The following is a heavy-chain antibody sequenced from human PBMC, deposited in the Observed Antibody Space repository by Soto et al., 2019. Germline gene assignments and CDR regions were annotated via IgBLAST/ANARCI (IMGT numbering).Heavy chain of an antibody. Sequence: GGSLRLSCAASGFTFSSYSMNWVRQAPGKGLEWVSSISSSSSYIYYADSVKGRFTISRDNAKNSLYLQMNSLRAEDTAVYYCARDSVVVAALPPRYMDVWGKGTTVTVSS. CDR3: ARDSVVVAALPPRYMDV. J-gene: IGHJ6*03. CDR1: GFTFSSYS. V-gene: IGHV3-21*01. D-gene: IGHD2-15*01. CDR2: ISSSSSYI.